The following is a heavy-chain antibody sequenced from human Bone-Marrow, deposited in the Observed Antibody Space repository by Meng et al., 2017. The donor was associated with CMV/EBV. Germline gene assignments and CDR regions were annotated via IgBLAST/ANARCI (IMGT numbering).Heavy chain of an antibody. CDR1: GFTFSNSD. CDR2: VSWNGSRT. J-gene: IGHJ6*02. V-gene: IGHV3-19*01. CDR3: TTDPRGYCSSTSCFYYYYYGMDV. D-gene: IGHD2-2*01. Sequence: GESLKISCAASGFTFSNSDMNWVRQAPGKGLEWVSGVSWNGSRTHYADSVKGRFIISRDNSRNFLYQQMNSLRPEDTAVYYCTTDPRGYCSSTSCFYYYYYGMDVWGQGTTVTVSS.